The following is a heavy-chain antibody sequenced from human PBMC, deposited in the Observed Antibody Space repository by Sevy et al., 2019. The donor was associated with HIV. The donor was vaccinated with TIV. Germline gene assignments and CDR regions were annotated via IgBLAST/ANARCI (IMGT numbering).Heavy chain of an antibody. J-gene: IGHJ6*02. V-gene: IGHV3-48*03. CDR3: AGGNYDILTGSYINTYYYYYYGMDV. CDR2: ISSSGSTI. Sequence: GGSLRLSCAASGFTFSSYEMNWVRQAPGKGLEWVSYISSSGSTIYYADSVKGRFNISRDNAKNSLYLQMNSLRAEDTAVYYCAGGNYDILTGSYINTYYYYYYGMDVWGQGTTVTVSS. CDR1: GFTFSSYE. D-gene: IGHD3-9*01.